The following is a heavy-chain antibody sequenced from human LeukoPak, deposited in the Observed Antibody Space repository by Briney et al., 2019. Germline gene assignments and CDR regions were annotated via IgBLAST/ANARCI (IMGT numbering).Heavy chain of an antibody. CDR3: ARDRRIAAASYYYGMDV. J-gene: IGHJ6*02. V-gene: IGHV1-69*04. CDR1: GGTFSSYA. CDR2: IIPIFGIA. D-gene: IGHD6-13*01. Sequence: SVKVSCKASGGTFSSYAISWVRQAPGQGLEWMRRIIPIFGIANYAQKFQGRVTITADKSTSTAYMELSSLRSEDTAVYYCARDRRIAAASYYYGMDVWGQGTTVTVSS.